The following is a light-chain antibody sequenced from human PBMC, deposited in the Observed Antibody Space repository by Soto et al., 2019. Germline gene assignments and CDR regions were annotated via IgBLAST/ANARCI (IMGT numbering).Light chain of an antibody. CDR1: QTISSY. J-gene: IGKJ5*01. CDR2: AAF. V-gene: IGKV1-39*01. Sequence: DIQMTQSPSSLSASVGDRVTITCRASQTISSYLNWYQQKPGKAPKLLIFAAFSLPSRVPSRFSGSGSGTDFTLTISSLQPEDFATYYCQQSYSTPSITFGQGTRLEIK. CDR3: QQSYSTPSIT.